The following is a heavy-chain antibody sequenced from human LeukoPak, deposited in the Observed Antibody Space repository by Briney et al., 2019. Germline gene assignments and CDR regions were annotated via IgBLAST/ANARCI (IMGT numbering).Heavy chain of an antibody. J-gene: IGHJ4*02. CDR2: INPNSGGT. Sequence: ASVKVSCKASGYTFTSYYMHWVRQAPGQGLEWMGWINPNSGGTNYAQKFQGRVTMIRDTSISTAYMELSRLRSDDTAVYYCARDFYYDSSGYYYPPAYYFDYWGQGTLVTVSS. CDR3: ARDFYYDSSGYYYPPAYYFDY. CDR1: GYTFTSYY. D-gene: IGHD3-22*01. V-gene: IGHV1-2*02.